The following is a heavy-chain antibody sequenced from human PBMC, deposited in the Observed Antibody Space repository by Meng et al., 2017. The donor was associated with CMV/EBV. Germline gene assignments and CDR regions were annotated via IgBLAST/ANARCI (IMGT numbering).Heavy chain of an antibody. J-gene: IGHJ5*02. CDR2: IYWNDDK. D-gene: IGHD3-10*01. V-gene: IGHV2-5*01. Sequence: SGFSLRTSGMGVGWIRQPPGKALEWLALIYWNDDKRYSASLKSRLTITKDTSKNQVVLTMTNMDPVDTATYYCAHSAGRFGEKEFDPWGQGTLVTVSS. CDR3: AHSAGRFGEKEFDP. CDR1: GFSLRTSGMG.